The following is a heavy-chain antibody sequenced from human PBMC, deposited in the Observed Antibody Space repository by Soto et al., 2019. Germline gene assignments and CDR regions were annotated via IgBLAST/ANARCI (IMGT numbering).Heavy chain of an antibody. CDR3: ARLVVPAATNWFDP. CDR1: GGSISSYY. D-gene: IGHD2-2*01. J-gene: IGHJ5*02. Sequence: SETLSLTCTVSGGSISSYYWSWIRQPPGKGLEWIGYIYYSGSTNYNPSLKSRVTISVDTSKNQFSLKLSSVTAADTAVYYCARLVVPAATNWFDPWGQGTLVTVSS. CDR2: IYYSGST. V-gene: IGHV4-59*01.